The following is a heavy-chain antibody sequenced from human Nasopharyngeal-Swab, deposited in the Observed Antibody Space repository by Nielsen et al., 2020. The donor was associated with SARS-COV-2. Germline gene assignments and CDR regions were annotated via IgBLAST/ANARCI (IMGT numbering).Heavy chain of an antibody. CDR3: ANRGASADPSTRDLPFSRRTFDL. CDR2: IHADGNT. CDR1: GFSVSGNTY. D-gene: IGHD6-13*01. V-gene: IGHV3-53*01. Sequence: GGSLRLSCAASGFSVSGNTYMSWVRQAPGKGLEWVSTIHADGNTYYADSVRGRFTSSRDNSKNTVSLQMNSLRAEDTAVYYCANRGASADPSTRDLPFSRRTFDLWGRGTLVTVSS. J-gene: IGHJ2*01.